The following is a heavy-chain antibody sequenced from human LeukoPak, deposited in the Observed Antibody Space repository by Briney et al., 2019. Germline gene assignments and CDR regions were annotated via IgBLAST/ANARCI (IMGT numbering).Heavy chain of an antibody. Sequence: ASVKVSCKASGYTFTSYGISWVRQAPGQGLEWMGWISAYNGNTNYAQKLQGRVTITTDTSTSTAYMELRSLRSDDTAVYYCARSMGDYDSSGYYYVAGYWGQGTLVTVSS. CDR1: GYTFTSYG. V-gene: IGHV1-18*01. CDR3: ARSMGDYDSSGYYYVAGY. D-gene: IGHD3-22*01. J-gene: IGHJ4*02. CDR2: ISAYNGNT.